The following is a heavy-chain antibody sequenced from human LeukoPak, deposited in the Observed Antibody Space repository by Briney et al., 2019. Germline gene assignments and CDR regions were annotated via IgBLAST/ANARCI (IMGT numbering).Heavy chain of an antibody. V-gene: IGHV3-23*01. CDR3: AKESVWLGESPFEY. Sequence: GGSLRLSCAASGFTFSSYAMSWVRQAPGKGLEWVSTTSGGGGTTHYADSVKGRFTISRDNSKNTLFLQMNGLRAEDTGVYFCAKESVWLGESPFEYWGQGTLVTVSS. CDR1: GFTFSSYA. CDR2: TSGGGGTT. J-gene: IGHJ4*02. D-gene: IGHD6-19*01.